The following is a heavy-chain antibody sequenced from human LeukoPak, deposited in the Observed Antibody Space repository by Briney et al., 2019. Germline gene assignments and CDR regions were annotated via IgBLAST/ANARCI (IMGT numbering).Heavy chain of an antibody. CDR3: ARGSDTAAGLY. V-gene: IGHV4-39*01. J-gene: IGHJ4*02. CDR1: GDSISSTSYY. D-gene: IGHD6-13*01. CDR2: IYYSGSS. Sequence: SETLSLTCTVSGDSISSTSYYWAWIRQPPGKGLEWIGTIYYSGSSYYKPSLKSRVTISVDTSKNQFSLKVSSVTAADTAAYYCARGSDTAAGLYWGQGTLVTVSS.